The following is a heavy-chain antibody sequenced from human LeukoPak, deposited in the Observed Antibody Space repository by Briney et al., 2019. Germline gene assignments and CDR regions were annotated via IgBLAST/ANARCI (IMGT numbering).Heavy chain of an antibody. Sequence: GGSLRLSCTTSGFILGDYAMSWFRQAPGKGLEWVGFIRSKAHGGTTEYAASVKGRFTISRDDSKSIAYLQMNSLKTEDTAVYYCTRYYDSSGYSVWGQGTTVTVSS. J-gene: IGHJ6*02. CDR3: TRYYDSSGYSV. CDR2: IRSKAHGGTT. CDR1: GFILGDYA. D-gene: IGHD3-22*01. V-gene: IGHV3-49*03.